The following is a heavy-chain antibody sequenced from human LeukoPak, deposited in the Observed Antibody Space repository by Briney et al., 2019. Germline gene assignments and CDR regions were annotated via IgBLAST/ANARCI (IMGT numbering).Heavy chain of an antibody. Sequence: GRSLRLSCAASGFTFXNYDXHWXXXXXXXXLEGVAVISYDETNKDYADSVQGRFTIARENSKNTLHLQMNSLRAEDTAVYYCEKDDRGNEAPFDYWGQGTLVTVSS. CDR3: EKDDRGNEAPFDY. CDR1: GFTFXNYD. J-gene: IGHJ4*02. CDR2: ISYDETNK. V-gene: IGHV3-30*18.